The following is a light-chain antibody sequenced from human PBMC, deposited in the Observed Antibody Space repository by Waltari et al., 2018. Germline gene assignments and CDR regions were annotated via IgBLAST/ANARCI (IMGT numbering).Light chain of an antibody. CDR2: AAS. CDR1: QNIRTH. V-gene: IGKV1-39*01. J-gene: IGKJ1*01. CDR3: QQSFSSPWT. Sequence: DIQMTQSPSSLSASVGDTVTVTCRASQNIRTHLNWYPQKPATAPKPLIYAASTLHRGVPPRFSGSGSGTDFTLTVTNLQPDDFAIYFCQQSFSSPWTFGQGTRV.